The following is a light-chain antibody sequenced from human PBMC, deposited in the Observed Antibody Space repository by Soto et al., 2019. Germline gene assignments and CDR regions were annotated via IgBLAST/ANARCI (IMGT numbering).Light chain of an antibody. CDR1: SSDVGGYNY. Sequence: QSVLTQPDSVSGSPGQSITISCTGTSSDVGGYNYVSWYQQHPGKAPTLMIYDVSHRPSGVSNRFSGSKSGNTAPLTISGLQSYDEADYYCSSYTSSSLYVFGTGTKVTVL. CDR2: DVS. V-gene: IGLV2-14*01. CDR3: SSYTSSSLYV. J-gene: IGLJ1*01.